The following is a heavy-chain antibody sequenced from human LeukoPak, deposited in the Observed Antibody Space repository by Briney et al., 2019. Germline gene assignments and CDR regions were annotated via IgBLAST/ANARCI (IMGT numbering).Heavy chain of an antibody. CDR1: GFTFSSYG. V-gene: IGHV3-30*02. CDR2: IRYDGSNK. D-gene: IGHD2-2*01. Sequence: GGSLRLSCAASGFTFSSYGMHWVRQAPGKGREWVAFIRYDGSNKYYADSVKGRFTISRDNSKNTLYLQMNSLRAEDTAVYYCAKVRSGYCSSTSCFTEAFDYWGQGTLVTVSS. J-gene: IGHJ4*02. CDR3: AKVRSGYCSSTSCFTEAFDY.